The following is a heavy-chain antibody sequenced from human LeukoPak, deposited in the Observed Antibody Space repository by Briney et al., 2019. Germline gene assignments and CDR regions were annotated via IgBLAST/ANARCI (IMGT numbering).Heavy chain of an antibody. Sequence: GRSLRLSCAASGFTFDDYAMHWVRQAPGKGLEWVSGISWNSGSIGYADSVKGRFTISRDNAKNSLYLQMNSLRAEDMALYYCAKDNSNSPYYYMDVWGKGTTVTVSS. CDR1: GFTFDDYA. D-gene: IGHD4-11*01. V-gene: IGHV3-9*03. CDR3: AKDNSNSPYYYMDV. CDR2: ISWNSGSI. J-gene: IGHJ6*03.